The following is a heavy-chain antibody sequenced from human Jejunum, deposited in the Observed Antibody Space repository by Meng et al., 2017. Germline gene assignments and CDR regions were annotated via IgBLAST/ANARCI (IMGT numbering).Heavy chain of an antibody. CDR2: ISSRSSDI. V-gene: IGHV3-21*06. Sequence: EGRLVEFGGGLVKPGGSLRLSCAASGFSFSTFTMNWVRQAPGKGLEWVSSISSRSSDIYYADSVRGRFTISRDNAKNSLFLQIDSLRAEDTAVYYCGRDSYGDYPPIIGGQGTLVTVSS. J-gene: IGHJ4*02. D-gene: IGHD4-17*01. CDR1: GFSFSTFT. CDR3: GRDSYGDYPPII.